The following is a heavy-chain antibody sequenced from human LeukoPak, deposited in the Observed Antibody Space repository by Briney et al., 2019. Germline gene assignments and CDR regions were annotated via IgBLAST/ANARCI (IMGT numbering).Heavy chain of an antibody. D-gene: IGHD4-17*01. J-gene: IGHJ6*02. Sequence: GGSLRLSCAASGFTVSTNYMNWVRQAPGKGLEWVSVIYSGGSTYYADSVKGRFTISRDNSKNTLYLQMNSLRAEDAAVYYCARDTVTTFRFRDYYYYGMDVWGQGTTVTVSS. CDR1: GFTVSTNY. V-gene: IGHV3-53*01. CDR3: ARDTVTTFRFRDYYYYGMDV. CDR2: IYSGGST.